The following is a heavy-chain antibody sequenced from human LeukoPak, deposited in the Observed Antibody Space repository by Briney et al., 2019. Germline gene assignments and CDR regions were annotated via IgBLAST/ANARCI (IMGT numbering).Heavy chain of an antibody. D-gene: IGHD2-15*01. J-gene: IGHJ4*02. CDR3: TTDANRMTDVDY. CDR2: IKSKTDGGTT. Sequence: PGGSLRLSCAASGFTFSNAWMSWVRQAPGKGLEWVGRIKSKTDGGTTDYAAPVKGRFTISRDDSKNTLYLQMNSLKTEDTAVYYCTTDANRMTDVDYWGQGTLVTVSS. V-gene: IGHV3-15*01. CDR1: GFTFSNAW.